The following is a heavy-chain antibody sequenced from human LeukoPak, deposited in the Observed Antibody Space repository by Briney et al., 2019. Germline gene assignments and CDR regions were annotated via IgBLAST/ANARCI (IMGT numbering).Heavy chain of an antibody. Sequence: PGGSLRLSCAASGFTFSSYSMNWVRQAPGKGLEWVSSITSRSSYIYYSDSVKGRFTISRDNAKNSMYLQMNSLRAEDTAVYYCARCGGGNPRWFDPWGQGTLVTVSS. V-gene: IGHV3-21*01. J-gene: IGHJ5*02. D-gene: IGHD4-23*01. CDR2: ITSRSSYI. CDR1: GFTFSSYS. CDR3: ARCGGGNPRWFDP.